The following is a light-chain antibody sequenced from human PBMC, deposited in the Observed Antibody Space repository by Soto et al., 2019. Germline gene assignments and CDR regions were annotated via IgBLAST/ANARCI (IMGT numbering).Light chain of an antibody. Sequence: QSVLTQPPSASGSPGESVTISCSGTSSDVGGYNYVSWYQQHPGKAPKLMIYEISKRPSGVPDRFSGSKSGNTASLTVSGVQAEDEADYYCYSYAGRTVVFGGGTKVTVL. J-gene: IGLJ2*01. CDR1: SSDVGGYNY. CDR3: YSYAGRTVV. V-gene: IGLV2-8*01. CDR2: EIS.